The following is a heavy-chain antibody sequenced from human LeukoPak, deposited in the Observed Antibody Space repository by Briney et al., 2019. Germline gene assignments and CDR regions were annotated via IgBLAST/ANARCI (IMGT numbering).Heavy chain of an antibody. D-gene: IGHD5-24*01. CDR2: IYYSGST. V-gene: IGHV4-59*01. J-gene: IGHJ5*02. CDR1: GGSISNYY. Sequence: SETLSLTCTVSGGSISNYYWSWIRQPPGKGLEWIGYIYYSGSTNYNPSLKSRVTISVDTSKNQFSLKLCSVTAADTAVYYCARDRGDGYNYGFWFDPWGQGTLVTVSS. CDR3: ARDRGDGYNYGFWFDP.